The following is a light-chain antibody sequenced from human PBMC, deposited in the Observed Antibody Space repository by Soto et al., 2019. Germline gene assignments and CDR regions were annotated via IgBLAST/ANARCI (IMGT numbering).Light chain of an antibody. J-gene: IGKJ1*01. V-gene: IGKV1-5*01. CDR3: LQYSSHSWT. Sequence: DIQMTQSPSTLSPSVGDRVTITCRASRSISDWLAWYQQKPGKAPKLLIFDASSLKSGVPSRFSGSGSGTEFTLTISGLQPDDVATYYCLQYSSHSWTFGRGTKVEIK. CDR1: RSISDW. CDR2: DAS.